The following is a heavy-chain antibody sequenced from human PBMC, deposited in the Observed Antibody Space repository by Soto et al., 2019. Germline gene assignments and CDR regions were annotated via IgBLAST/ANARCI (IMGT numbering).Heavy chain of an antibody. CDR1: GFIFTNYW. Sequence: EVELVESGGGLVQPGESLRLSCAASGFIFTNYWMHWVRQVPGRGLVWVSGITHDGSGTKYADSVKGRFTISRDNAKNTVYLQMNSLRPEDTAVYYCGSVFEYWGRGTLVTVSS. V-gene: IGHV3-74*01. CDR2: ITHDGSGT. J-gene: IGHJ4*01. CDR3: GSVFEY.